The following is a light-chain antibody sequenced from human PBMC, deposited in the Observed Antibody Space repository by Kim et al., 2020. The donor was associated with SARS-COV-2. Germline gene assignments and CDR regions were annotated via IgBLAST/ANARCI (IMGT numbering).Light chain of an antibody. CDR2: AKT. J-gene: IGLJ3*02. CDR3: NSRDSSGNHVV. V-gene: IGLV3-19*01. Sequence: SSELTQDPAVSVALGQTVRITCQGDSLRTYYVSWYQQKPGQAPVLVIYAKTNRPSWIPDRFSGSSSGDTASLTITGAQAEDEADYYCNSRDSSGNHVVFGGGTQLTVL. CDR1: SLRTYY.